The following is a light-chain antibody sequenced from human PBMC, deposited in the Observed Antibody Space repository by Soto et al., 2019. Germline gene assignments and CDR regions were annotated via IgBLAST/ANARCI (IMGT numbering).Light chain of an antibody. V-gene: IGKV1-39*01. Sequence: DIQMTQSPSSLSASVGYRVTITCRASQSVRSHLNWFQQKPGKAPDLLIYGASTLQFGVPSRFSGSGSGTDFILTISNLQPEDFAIYYCQQSFRTPRTFGQGTKVDIK. CDR3: QQSFRTPRT. CDR2: GAS. CDR1: QSVRSH. J-gene: IGKJ1*01.